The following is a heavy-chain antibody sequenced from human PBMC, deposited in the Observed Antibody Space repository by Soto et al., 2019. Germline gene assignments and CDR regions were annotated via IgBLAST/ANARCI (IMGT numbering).Heavy chain of an antibody. D-gene: IGHD6-6*01. Sequence: QVQLVESVGGVVQPWMSLRLSCAGSGFTCSSYAMHWVRQARGAGLEWVAVISYDGSNKYYADSVKGRFTMSRDNSKNTLYLQMNSLRAEDTAVYYCARDTLREKQHVHPFDYWGQGTLVTVSS. J-gene: IGHJ4*02. V-gene: IGHV3-30-3*01. CDR2: ISYDGSNK. CDR3: ARDTLREKQHVHPFDY. CDR1: GFTCSSYA.